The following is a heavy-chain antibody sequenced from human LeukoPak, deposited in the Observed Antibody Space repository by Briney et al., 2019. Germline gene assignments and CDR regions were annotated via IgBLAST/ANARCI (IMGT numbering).Heavy chain of an antibody. CDR3: ASSHSGTWYPQY. CDR1: GDSVSSNSAT. J-gene: IGHJ4*02. Sequence: SQTLSLTCVISGDSVSSNSATWNWIRLSPSRGLEWLGRTYYRSKWYNEYAVSVKSRITINPDTSKNQFSLQLNSVTPEDKAVYYCASSHSGTWYPQYWGQGTPVTVSS. CDR2: TYYRSKWYN. D-gene: IGHD6-13*01. V-gene: IGHV6-1*01.